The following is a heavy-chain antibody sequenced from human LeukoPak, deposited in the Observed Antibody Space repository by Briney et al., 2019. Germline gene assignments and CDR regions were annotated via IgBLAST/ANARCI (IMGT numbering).Heavy chain of an antibody. J-gene: IGHJ4*02. CDR2: IYYGRTT. CDR1: AGSISSSSHH. V-gene: IGHV4-39*01. D-gene: IGHD5-12*01. CDR3: VRHDGRGGATMGALDS. Sequence: PSETLSLTCTVPAGSISSSSHHWGWIRQSPGKGLEWIGSIYYGRTTYYNPSLNSRVAISVVTSKNQFSLQLNSVTAADTAVYYCVRHDGRGGATMGALDSWGQGSLVTVSS.